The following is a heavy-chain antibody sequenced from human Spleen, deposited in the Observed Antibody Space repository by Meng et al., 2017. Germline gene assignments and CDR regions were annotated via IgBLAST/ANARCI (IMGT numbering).Heavy chain of an antibody. J-gene: IGHJ4*02. CDR3: ARTSYDETGFYSPSVDF. CDR1: GGSVSSGSYY. CDR2: IYYSGST. Sequence: VQLQESGPGLLRPSETLSLTCTVSGGSVSSGSYYWSWIRQPPGKGLEWIGYIYYSGSTHYNPSLKSRVTISVDTSKNQFSLKLNSVTAADTAVYYCARTSYDETGFYSPSVDFWGQGALVTVSS. D-gene: IGHD3-22*01. V-gene: IGHV4-61*01.